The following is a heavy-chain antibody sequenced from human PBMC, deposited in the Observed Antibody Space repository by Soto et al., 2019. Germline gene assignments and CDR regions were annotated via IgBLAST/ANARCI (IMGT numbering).Heavy chain of an antibody. Sequence: GGSLRLSCAASGFTFSSYGMHWVRQAPGKGLEWVAVISYDGSNKYYADSVKGRFTISRDNSKNTLYLQMNSLRAEDTAVYYSAKERKSRSGRGGSEGMDVGGKGTTFTVP. D-gene: IGHD6-13*01. CDR3: AKERKSRSGRGGSEGMDV. CDR1: GFTFSSYG. J-gene: IGHJ6*04. V-gene: IGHV3-30*18. CDR2: ISYDGSNK.